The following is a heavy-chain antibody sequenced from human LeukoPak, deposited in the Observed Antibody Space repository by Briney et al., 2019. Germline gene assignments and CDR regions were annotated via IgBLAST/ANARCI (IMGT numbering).Heavy chain of an antibody. Sequence: SETLSLTCSVSGGSIRDHFWSWIRLSPRKGLEWIGNFYYTTNPNYNPSLARRVTISVDTPKDQLSLKLKSVTAADTAVYYCARDRDYFDAWGQGTRVTVSS. D-gene: IGHD4-17*01. J-gene: IGHJ5*02. CDR2: FYYTTNP. V-gene: IGHV4-59*11. CDR3: ARDRDYFDA. CDR1: GGSIRDHF.